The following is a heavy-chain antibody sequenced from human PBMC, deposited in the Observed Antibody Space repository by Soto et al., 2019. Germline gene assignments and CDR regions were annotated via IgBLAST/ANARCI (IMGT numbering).Heavy chain of an antibody. CDR3: ERANYRGSSLGCMDV. CDR2: INAGNGNT. CDR1: GYTFTSYA. V-gene: IGHV1-3*01. Sequence: QVQLVQSGAEVKKPGASVKVSCKASGYTFTSYAMHWVRQAPGQRLEWMGWINAGNGNTKYSQKFQGRVSITRDTSASTAYMELGRLRSEDTAAYYCERANYRGSSLGCMDVWGKGTTVTVAS. J-gene: IGHJ6*03. D-gene: IGHD3-16*01.